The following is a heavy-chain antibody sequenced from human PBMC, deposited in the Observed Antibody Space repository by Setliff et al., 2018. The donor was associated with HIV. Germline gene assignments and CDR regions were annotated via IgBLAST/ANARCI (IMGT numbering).Heavy chain of an antibody. D-gene: IGHD3-16*01. Sequence: GALRLSCAASGFTFSSYAMTWVRQAPGKGLEWVSTVSGSGAATYYADSVKGRFTISRDNAKNSLYLQMNSLRAEDTALYYCANGADYFDYWGQGTLVTVSS. CDR3: ANGADYFDY. V-gene: IGHV3-23*01. CDR1: GFTFSSYA. J-gene: IGHJ4*02. CDR2: VSGSGAAT.